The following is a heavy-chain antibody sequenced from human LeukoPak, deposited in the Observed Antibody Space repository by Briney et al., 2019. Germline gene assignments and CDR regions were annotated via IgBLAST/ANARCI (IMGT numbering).Heavy chain of an antibody. CDR1: GYTFTYYG. Sequence: ASVKVSCKTSGYTFTYYGISWVRQAPGQGLEWMGWISGYNGNTNYAQKLQGRVTMTTDTSTSTAYMEVRSLRSDDTAVYYCAGDGYDILTGYPFNFDYWGQGTLVTVSS. CDR3: AGDGYDILTGYPFNFDY. V-gene: IGHV1-18*01. D-gene: IGHD3-9*01. J-gene: IGHJ4*02. CDR2: ISGYNGNT.